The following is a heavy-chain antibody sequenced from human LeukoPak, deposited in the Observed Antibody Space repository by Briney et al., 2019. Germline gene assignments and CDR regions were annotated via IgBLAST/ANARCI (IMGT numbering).Heavy chain of an antibody. Sequence: TGGSLRLSCAASGFIFSRYTMNWVRQAPGKGLEWVSSISSTSTYIYYADSVKGRFTISRDNAKKSLYLQMNSLRADDTAVYYCTRDEDEELVRDYWGQGTLVTVSS. CDR1: GFIFSRYT. D-gene: IGHD6-13*01. CDR3: TRDEDEELVRDY. V-gene: IGHV3-21*01. J-gene: IGHJ4*02. CDR2: ISSTSTYI.